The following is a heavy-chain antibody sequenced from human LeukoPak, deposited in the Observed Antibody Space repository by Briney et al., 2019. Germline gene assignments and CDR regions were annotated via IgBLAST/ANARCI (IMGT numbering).Heavy chain of an antibody. Sequence: PGGSLRLSCAASGFTFSSYAMSWVRQAPGKGLEWVSAISGSGGSTYYADSVKGRFTISRDNSKNTLYLQRNSLRAEDTAVYYCAKRLAYSSSWYYFDYWGQGTLVTVSS. CDR1: GFTFSSYA. CDR3: AKRLAYSSSWYYFDY. D-gene: IGHD6-13*01. CDR2: ISGSGGST. V-gene: IGHV3-23*01. J-gene: IGHJ4*02.